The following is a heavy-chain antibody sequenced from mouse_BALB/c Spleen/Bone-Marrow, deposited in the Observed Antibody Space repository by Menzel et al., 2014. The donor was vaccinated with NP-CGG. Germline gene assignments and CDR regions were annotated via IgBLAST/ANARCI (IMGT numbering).Heavy chain of an antibody. V-gene: IGHV5-9-3*01. D-gene: IGHD1-1*01. CDR1: GFTFSNYP. J-gene: IGHJ2*01. CDR2: IGSGHSST. Sequence: EVQGVESGGDFVKPGGSLKLSCAASGFTFSNYPTSWVRQTPERRLAWVASIGSGHSSTYYSDSVKGRFTISRDNAKNTLYLQKNILRSEDTAMYYCASITTVDFCGDGAAIAISS. CDR3: ASITTVDF.